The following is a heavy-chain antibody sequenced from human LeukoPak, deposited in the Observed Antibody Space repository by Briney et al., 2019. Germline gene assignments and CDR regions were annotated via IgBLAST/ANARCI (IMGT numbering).Heavy chain of an antibody. D-gene: IGHD6-13*01. Sequence: SVKVSFKASGGTFSSYAISWVRQAPGQGLEWMGGIIPIFGTANYAQKFQGRVTITADESTSTAYMELSSLRSDDTAVYYCARADSSNWYWFDPWGQGTLVTVSS. CDR2: IIPIFGTA. J-gene: IGHJ5*02. CDR3: ARADSSNWYWFDP. V-gene: IGHV1-69*13. CDR1: GGTFSSYA.